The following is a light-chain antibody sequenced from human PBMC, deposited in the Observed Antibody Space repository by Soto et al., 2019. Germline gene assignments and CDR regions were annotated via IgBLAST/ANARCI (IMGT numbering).Light chain of an antibody. CDR3: QQSYSTPRT. Sequence: DIQMTQSPSTLPASVGDRVTITCRANQSISTWLAWYQQKPGKAPKLLIYAASSLQSGVPSRFSDSGSGTDFTLTVSSLQPEDFATYFCQQSYSTPRTFGQGTKVDIK. V-gene: IGKV1-39*01. CDR1: QSISTW. J-gene: IGKJ1*01. CDR2: AAS.